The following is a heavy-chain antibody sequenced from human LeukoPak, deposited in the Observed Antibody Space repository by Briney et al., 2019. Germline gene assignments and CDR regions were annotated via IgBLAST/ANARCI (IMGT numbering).Heavy chain of an antibody. V-gene: IGHV1-2*02. CDR2: INPNSGGT. Sequence: ASVKVSCKAFEYTFIGYYMHWVRQAPGRGPEWMGWINPNSGGTIYAQKFQDRVTMTRDTSISTAYMELNRLRSDDTAVYYCVRDRGVWAFDVWGQGAMVTVSS. CDR1: EYTFIGYY. D-gene: IGHD3-10*01. CDR3: VRDRGVWAFDV. J-gene: IGHJ3*01.